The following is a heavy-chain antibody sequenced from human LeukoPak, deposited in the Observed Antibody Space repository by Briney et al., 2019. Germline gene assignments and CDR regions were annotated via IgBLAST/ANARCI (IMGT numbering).Heavy chain of an antibody. J-gene: IGHJ3*02. CDR1: GGSISSSSYY. V-gene: IGHV4-39*01. CDR3: ARRAPRGSIKDAFDI. D-gene: IGHD1-26*01. Sequence: TSSETLSLTCTVSGGSISSSSYYWGWIRQPPGKGLEWIGSIYYSGSTYYNPSLKSRVTISVDTSKNQFSLKLNSVTAADTAVYYCARRAPRGSIKDAFDIWGQGTMSPSLQ. CDR2: IYYSGST.